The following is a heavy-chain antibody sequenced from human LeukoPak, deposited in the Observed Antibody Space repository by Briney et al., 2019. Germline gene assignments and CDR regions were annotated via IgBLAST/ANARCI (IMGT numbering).Heavy chain of an antibody. D-gene: IGHD6-19*01. CDR2: IYYSGST. V-gene: IGHV4-59*01. CDR1: GGSISSYY. Sequence: PSETLSLTCTVSGGSISSYYWSWIRQPPGKGLEWIGCIYYSGSTNYNPSLKSRVTISVDTSKNQFSLKLSSVTAADTAVYYCARDLGGSEGYYYGMDVWGQGTTVTVSS. CDR3: ARDLGGSEGYYYGMDV. J-gene: IGHJ6*02.